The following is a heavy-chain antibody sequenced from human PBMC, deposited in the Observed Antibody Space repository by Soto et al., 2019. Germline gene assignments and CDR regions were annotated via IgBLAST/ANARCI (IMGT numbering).Heavy chain of an antibody. Sequence: QAQLVQSGAEVKRPGSSVKVSCKASGDTFSSYSIRWVRQAPGQGLEWMGRIIPMVGTPNYAQKFQGRVTFSADKSTSTAYMVLNSLISDDTAVYYCATDGGSTSSSAYNYFMDVWGKGTAVTVSS. CDR2: IIPMVGTP. D-gene: IGHD3-16*01. CDR1: GDTFSSYS. CDR3: ATDGGSTSSSAYNYFMDV. V-gene: IGHV1-69*08. J-gene: IGHJ6*03.